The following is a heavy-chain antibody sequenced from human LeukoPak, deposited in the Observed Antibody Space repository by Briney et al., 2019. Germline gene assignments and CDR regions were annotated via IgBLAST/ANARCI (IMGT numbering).Heavy chain of an antibody. D-gene: IGHD3-22*01. Sequence: PGGSLRLSCAASGFTFSSYGMHWVRQAPGKGLEWVAVISYDGSNKYYADSVKGRFTISRDNSKNTPYLQMNSLRAEDTAVYYCAKGYYDSSGFDYWGQGTLVTVSS. CDR1: GFTFSSYG. CDR2: ISYDGSNK. CDR3: AKGYYDSSGFDY. J-gene: IGHJ4*02. V-gene: IGHV3-30*18.